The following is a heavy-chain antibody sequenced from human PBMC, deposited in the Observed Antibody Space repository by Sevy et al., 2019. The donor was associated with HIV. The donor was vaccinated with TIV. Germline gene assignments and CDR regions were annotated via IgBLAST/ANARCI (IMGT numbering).Heavy chain of an antibody. CDR1: GLNFDDYG. CDR2: INWNGVGT. CDR3: ARERSCGGDCYYFDY. D-gene: IGHD2-21*02. Sequence: LSLTCAASGLNFDDYGMSWVRHAPGKGLEWVSAINWNGVGTSYADSVKGRFTISRDNAKNSLYVQMNSLRAEDTALYYCARERSCGGDCYYFDYWGQGTLVTVSS. J-gene: IGHJ4*02. V-gene: IGHV3-20*04.